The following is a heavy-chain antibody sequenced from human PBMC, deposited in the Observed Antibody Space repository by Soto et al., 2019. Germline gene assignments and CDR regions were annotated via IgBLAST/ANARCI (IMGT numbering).Heavy chain of an antibody. CDR3: ARRRVQLERPWSFDI. D-gene: IGHD1-1*01. Sequence: GASVKVSCKASGGTFSSYAISWVRQAPGQGLEWMGGIIPIFGTANYAQKFQGRVTITADESTSTAYMELSSLRSEDTAVYYCARRRVQLERPWSFDIWGQGTMVTVSS. V-gene: IGHV1-69*13. CDR1: GGTFSSYA. J-gene: IGHJ3*02. CDR2: IIPIFGTA.